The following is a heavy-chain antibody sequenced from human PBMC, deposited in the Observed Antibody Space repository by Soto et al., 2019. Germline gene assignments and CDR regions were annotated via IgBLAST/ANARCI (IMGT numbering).Heavy chain of an antibody. V-gene: IGHV3-21*01. D-gene: IGHD1-7*01. J-gene: IGHJ5*02. CDR3: ARDAYNWNYLDVFDP. CDR2: ISRSGGYI. Sequence: PGGSLRLSCTASGFPFGGYSMNWVRQAPGKGLEWVSSISRSGGYIYYADSVKGRFTISRDNDKNSVFLQMNSLRGDDTDVYYCARDAYNWNYLDVFDPWGQGTLVTVSS. CDR1: GFPFGGYS.